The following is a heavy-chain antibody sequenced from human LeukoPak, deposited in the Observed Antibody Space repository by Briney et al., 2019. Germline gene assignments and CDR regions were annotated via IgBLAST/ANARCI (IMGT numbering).Heavy chain of an antibody. CDR2: ISSNGGST. Sequence: GGSLRLSCAASGFTFSSYAMHWVRRAPGKGLEYVSAISSNGGSTYYANSVKGRFTISRDNSKNTLYLQMGSLRAEDMAVYYCARERLSYYDSSGYYYVDYWGQGTLVTVSS. CDR1: GFTFSSYA. CDR3: ARERLSYYDSSGYYYVDY. V-gene: IGHV3-64*01. J-gene: IGHJ4*02. D-gene: IGHD3-22*01.